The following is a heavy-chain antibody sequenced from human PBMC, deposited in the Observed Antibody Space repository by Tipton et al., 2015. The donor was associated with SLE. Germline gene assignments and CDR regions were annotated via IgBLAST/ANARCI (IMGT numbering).Heavy chain of an antibody. CDR1: GGSISLSTYY. D-gene: IGHD3-22*01. J-gene: IGHJ4*02. Sequence: TLSLTCTVSGGSISLSTYYWSWLRQPAGKGLEWIGRIYTGGNTMYNPSLKNRVTMSVDTSKNQFSLKLSSVTAADTAVYYCARLSQSSGYLWGQGTLVTVSP. CDR2: IYTGGNT. CDR3: ARLSQSSGYL. V-gene: IGHV4-61*02.